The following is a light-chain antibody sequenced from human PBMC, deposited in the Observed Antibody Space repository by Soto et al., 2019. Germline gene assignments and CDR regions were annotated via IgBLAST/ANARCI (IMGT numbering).Light chain of an antibody. CDR1: QSVSSY. J-gene: IGKJ5*01. CDR3: QQYRMSPNT. Sequence: IVLPQSPATLSLSPGERATLSCRASQSVSSYLAWYQQKPGQAPRLLIYDASNRATGIPARFSGSGSGTDFSLTIRGLKPEDFAVYYCQQYRMSPNTFGQGTRLEIK. CDR2: DAS. V-gene: IGKV3-11*01.